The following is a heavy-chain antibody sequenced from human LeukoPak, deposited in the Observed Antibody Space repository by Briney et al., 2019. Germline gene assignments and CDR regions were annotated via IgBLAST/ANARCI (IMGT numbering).Heavy chain of an antibody. CDR1: GFTFTSYS. Sequence: GGSLRLSCAASGFTFTSYSMNWVRQAPGKGLEWVSYISASSSTIHYADSVKGRFTISRDNAKNSLYLQMNSLRDEDTALYYCARFRPGSSCLHYWGQGTLVTVSS. V-gene: IGHV3-48*02. CDR3: ARFRPGSSCLHY. CDR2: ISASSSTI. J-gene: IGHJ4*02. D-gene: IGHD2-15*01.